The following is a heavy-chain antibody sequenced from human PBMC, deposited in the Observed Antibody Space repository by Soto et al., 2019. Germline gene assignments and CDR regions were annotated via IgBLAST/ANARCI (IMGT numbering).Heavy chain of an antibody. J-gene: IGHJ5*01. V-gene: IGHV1-18*01. D-gene: IGHD3-9*01. Sequence: QVQLLQSGAEVKKPGASVKVSCKASGYTFTHYGITWLRQAPGQGPEWMGWISAYNGNRDYAQNLQDRVTMTTDTSTRTAYMELRSLRSDATPVYYCARPQKQILTDSYTNVFDSWGQGTLVTVSS. CDR3: ARPQKQILTDSYTNVFDS. CDR1: GYTFTHYG. CDR2: ISAYNGNR.